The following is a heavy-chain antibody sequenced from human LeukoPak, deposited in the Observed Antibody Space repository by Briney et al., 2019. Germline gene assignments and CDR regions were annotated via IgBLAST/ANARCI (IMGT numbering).Heavy chain of an antibody. CDR3: ASSYGGNLADAFDS. D-gene: IGHD4-23*01. V-gene: IGHV1-18*01. CDR1: GYTFTSYG. Sequence: ASVKVSCKASGYTFTSYGISWVRQAPGQGLEWMGWISAYNGNTNYAQKLQGRVTMTTDTSTSTAYMELRSLRSDDTAVYYCASSYGGNLADAFDSWGQGTMVTVSS. CDR2: ISAYNGNT. J-gene: IGHJ3*02.